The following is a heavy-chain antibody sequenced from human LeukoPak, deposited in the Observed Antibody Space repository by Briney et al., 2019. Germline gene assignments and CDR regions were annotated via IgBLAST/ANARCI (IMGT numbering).Heavy chain of an antibody. CDR1: GFSFSTYW. Sequence: GGSLRLSCETSGFSFSTYWMSWVRQPPGKGLEWVANIRQDGSEKYYVDSVKGRFTISRDIAKQSVLLQMNSLRAEDTAVYYCARLSAMVRGPEDIFYFEFWGLGTLVTVSA. J-gene: IGHJ4*02. V-gene: IGHV3-7*01. CDR3: ARLSAMVRGPEDIFYFEF. CDR2: IRQDGSEK. D-gene: IGHD3-10*01.